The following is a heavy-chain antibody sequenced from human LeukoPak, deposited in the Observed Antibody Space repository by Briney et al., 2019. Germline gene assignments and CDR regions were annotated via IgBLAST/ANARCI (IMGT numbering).Heavy chain of an antibody. CDR3: ARGEDFYYYMDV. CDR1: GGSISSGGYY. Sequence: SETLSLTRTVSGGSISSGGYYWSWIRQPPGKGLEWIGYIYHSGSTYYNPSLKSRVTISVDRSKNQFSLKLSSVTAADTAVYYCARGEDFYYYMDVWGKGTTVTVSS. CDR2: IYHSGST. D-gene: IGHD1-26*01. J-gene: IGHJ6*03. V-gene: IGHV4-30-2*01.